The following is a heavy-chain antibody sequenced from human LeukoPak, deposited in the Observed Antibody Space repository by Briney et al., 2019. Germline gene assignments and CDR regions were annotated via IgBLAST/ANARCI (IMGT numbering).Heavy chain of an antibody. CDR2: INPTRGT. V-gene: IGHV4-34*01. CDR1: GGSFSAYS. Sequence: RPSETLSLTCAVYGGSFSAYSWSWIRQPPGKGLDWIGDINPTRGTNYIPSLKSRVTISVDASKGQFSLNLSSVTAADTAVYYCARHPGGDYYDTSGYYLDYWGQGTLVTVSS. D-gene: IGHD3-22*01. CDR3: ARHPGGDYYDTSGYYLDY. J-gene: IGHJ4*02.